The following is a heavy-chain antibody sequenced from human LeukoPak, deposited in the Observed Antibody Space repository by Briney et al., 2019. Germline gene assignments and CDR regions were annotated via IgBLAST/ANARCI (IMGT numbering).Heavy chain of an antibody. V-gene: IGHV3-23*01. CDR3: ATSGLSRFGY. J-gene: IGHJ4*02. Sequence: GGSLRLSCAASGFTFSNYAMSWVRQAPGKGLEWVSAFSGSGGSTYYADSVKGRFTISRDNSKNTLYLQMNSLRAGDTAVYYCATSGLSRFGYWGQGTLVTVSS. D-gene: IGHD2/OR15-2a*01. CDR2: FSGSGGST. CDR1: GFTFSNYA.